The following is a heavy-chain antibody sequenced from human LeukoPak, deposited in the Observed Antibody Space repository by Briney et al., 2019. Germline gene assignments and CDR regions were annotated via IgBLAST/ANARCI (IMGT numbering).Heavy chain of an antibody. CDR1: GFTFSSYW. V-gene: IGHV3-7*01. CDR2: MKYDGSEK. D-gene: IGHD6-13*01. J-gene: IGHJ4*02. CDR3: ARDIEAAGLFLDY. Sequence: GGSLRLSCAASGFTFSSYWMSWVRQAPGKGLEWVANMKYDGSEKYYVDSVKGRFIISRDNAKNSLYLQMNSLRAEDTAVYYCARDIEAAGLFLDYWGQGTLVTVSS.